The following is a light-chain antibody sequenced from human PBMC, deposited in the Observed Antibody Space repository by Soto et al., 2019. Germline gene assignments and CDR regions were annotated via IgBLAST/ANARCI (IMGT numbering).Light chain of an antibody. CDR1: QSXDTF. Sequence: DIQMTQSPSSLSASVGDRVXIXXXASQSXDTFLNWYQQKPGEGPKVLIYAASTLQSGVPSRFSGSGSGTDFTLTISSLQPEDFATYYCQQSFSSLYTFGQGTKLEIK. J-gene: IGKJ2*01. CDR3: QQSFSSLYT. V-gene: IGKV1-39*01. CDR2: AAS.